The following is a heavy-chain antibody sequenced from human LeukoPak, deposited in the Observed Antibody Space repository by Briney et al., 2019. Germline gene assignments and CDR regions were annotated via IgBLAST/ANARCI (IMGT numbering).Heavy chain of an antibody. J-gene: IGHJ4*02. D-gene: IGHD3-3*01. CDR3: ARDPSEWSKPV. V-gene: IGHV4-4*07. CDR2: IYTSGST. Sequence: SETLSLTCAVYGGSFSGYYWSWIRQPAGKGLEWIGRIYTSGSTNYNPSLKSRVTISVDTSKNQFSLKLSSVTAADTAVYYCARDPSEWSKPVWGQGTLVTVSS. CDR1: GGSFSGYY.